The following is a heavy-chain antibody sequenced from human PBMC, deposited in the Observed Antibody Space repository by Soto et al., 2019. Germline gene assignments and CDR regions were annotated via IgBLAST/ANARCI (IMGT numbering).Heavy chain of an antibody. CDR3: ARDRWIYCSSTSCYASEYGMDV. CDR2: ISSSSSTI. J-gene: IGHJ6*02. V-gene: IGHV3-48*02. CDR1: GFTFSSYS. D-gene: IGHD2-2*01. Sequence: GGSLRLSCAASGFTFSSYSMNWVRQAPGKGLEWVSYISSSSSTIYYADSVKGRFTISRDNAKNSLYLQMNSLRDEDTAVYYCARDRWIYCSSTSCYASEYGMDVWGQGTTVTV.